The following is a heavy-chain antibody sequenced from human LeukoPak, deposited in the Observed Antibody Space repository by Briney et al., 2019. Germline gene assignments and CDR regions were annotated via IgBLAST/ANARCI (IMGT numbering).Heavy chain of an antibody. D-gene: IGHD3-22*01. CDR2: IYSGGNT. J-gene: IGHJ4*02. CDR3: ARHRTSSRGGSGFSQGQFDY. V-gene: IGHV4-39*01. Sequence: SETLSLTCTVSGGSIYSRDYYWGWIRQPPGKGLEWIGSIYSGGNTYYNPSLKSRLTISVDTSKDLFSLKLSSATAADTAVYYCARHRTSSRGGSGFSQGQFDYWGRGTLVTVSS. CDR1: GGSIYSRDYY.